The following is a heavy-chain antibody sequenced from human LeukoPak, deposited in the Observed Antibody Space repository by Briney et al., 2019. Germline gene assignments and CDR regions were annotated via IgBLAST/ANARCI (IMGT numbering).Heavy chain of an antibody. V-gene: IGHV1-2*02. D-gene: IGHD2-2*01. CDR3: ARGRCSSRSCYLFDY. CDR2: INPNSGGT. J-gene: IGHJ4*02. Sequence: ASVKVSCKAAGYTLTGYYMHWLRQAPGQGLEWMGWINPNSGGTSYAQKFQGRVTMTRDTSISTAYMELSRLGSDDTAVYYCARGRCSSRSCYLFDYWGQGTLVTVSS. CDR1: GYTLTGYY.